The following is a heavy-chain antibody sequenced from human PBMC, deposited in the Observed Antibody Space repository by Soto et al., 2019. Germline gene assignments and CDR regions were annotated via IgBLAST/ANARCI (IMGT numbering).Heavy chain of an antibody. J-gene: IGHJ4*02. CDR2: IYYSGST. D-gene: IGHD3-3*01. CDR1: GGSISSSSYY. Sequence: QLQLQESGPGLVKPSETLSLTCTVSGGSISSSSYYWGWIRQPPGKGLEWNGSIYYSGSTYYNPSLKSRVTISVDTSKNQFSLKLSSVTAADTAVYYCARHPQRITIAANWGQGTLATVSS. CDR3: ARHPQRITIAAN. V-gene: IGHV4-39*01.